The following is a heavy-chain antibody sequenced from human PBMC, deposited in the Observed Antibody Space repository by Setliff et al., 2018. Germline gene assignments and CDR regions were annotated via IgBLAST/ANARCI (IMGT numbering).Heavy chain of an antibody. D-gene: IGHD4-4*01. CDR1: GFTFSSYA. J-gene: IGHJ4*01. V-gene: IGHV3-23*01. Sequence: HGESLKISCAASGFTFSSYAMSWVRQAPGKGLEWVSAMSASGTSTYHADSVKGRFTISRDNAKNSLYLQMNGLRAEDTAIYYCATSTITTYYFDYWGHGTLVTVSS. CDR2: MSASGTST. CDR3: ATSTITTYYFDY.